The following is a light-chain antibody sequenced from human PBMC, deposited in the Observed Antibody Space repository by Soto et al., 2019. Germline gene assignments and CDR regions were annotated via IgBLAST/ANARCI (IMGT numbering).Light chain of an antibody. CDR2: GNS. V-gene: IGLV1-40*01. Sequence: QSVLTQPPSVSGAPGQRVTISCTGSSSNIGAGYDVHWYQQLPGTAPKLLIYGNSNRPSGVPDRFSGSKSGTSASLAITGLQAEDEADYYSQSYDSSLSGFDVVFGGGTQLTVL. CDR3: QSYDSSLSGFDVV. CDR1: SSNIGAGYD. J-gene: IGLJ2*01.